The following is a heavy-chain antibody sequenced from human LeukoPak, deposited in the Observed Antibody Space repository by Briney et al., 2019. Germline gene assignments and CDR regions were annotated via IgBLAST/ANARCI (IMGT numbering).Heavy chain of an antibody. CDR1: GFTVSGNY. V-gene: IGHV3-53*01. J-gene: IGHJ6*02. CDR2: IYVGGVT. Sequence: GGSLRLSCVASGFTVSGNYLSWVRQAPGKGLEWVSIIYVGGVTYYADSVKGRFTISRDNSVNTLYLQMNSLRAEDTAVYYCAIQKDRGVYDYYGMDVWGQGTTVTVSS. CDR3: AIQKDRGVYDYYGMDV. D-gene: IGHD3-10*01.